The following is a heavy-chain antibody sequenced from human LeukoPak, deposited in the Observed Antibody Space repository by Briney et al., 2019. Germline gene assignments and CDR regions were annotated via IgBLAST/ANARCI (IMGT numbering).Heavy chain of an antibody. CDR3: AKDQGSGSYLAQFDY. D-gene: IGHD1-26*01. J-gene: IGHJ4*02. V-gene: IGHV3-30*18. CDR2: ISYDGRNK. CDR1: GFTFSTYG. Sequence: PGGSLRLSCAASGFTFSTYGMHWVCQAPGKGLEWVAVISYDGRNKYYADSVKGQFTISRDNSKKTLYLQMNSLRAEDTAVYYCAKDQGSGSYLAQFDYWGQGTLVTVSS.